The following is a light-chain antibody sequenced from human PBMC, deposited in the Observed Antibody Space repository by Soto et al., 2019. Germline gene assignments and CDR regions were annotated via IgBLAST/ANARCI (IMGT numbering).Light chain of an antibody. V-gene: IGLV1-40*01. CDR1: SSNIGAGYD. CDR2: DNN. CDR3: QSFDTRLSGFVV. Sequence: QSVLTQPPSMSGAPGQRVTISCTGSSSNIGAGYDVHWYQQHPGTAPKLLIFDNNNRPSGVPDRFSGSKSDTSASLAITGLQADDESDDYCQSFDTRLSGFVVFGGGTKLTVL. J-gene: IGLJ2*01.